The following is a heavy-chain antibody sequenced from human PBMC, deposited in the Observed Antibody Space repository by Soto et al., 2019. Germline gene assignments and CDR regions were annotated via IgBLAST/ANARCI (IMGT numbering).Heavy chain of an antibody. CDR1: GYSCTSYW. J-gene: IGHJ4*02. V-gene: IGHV5-51*01. D-gene: IGHD3-3*01. CDR2: IYPGDSDT. Sequence: GESLKSACKGAGYSCTSYWIGWVRQMPGKGLEWMGIIYPGDSDTRYSPSFQGKVTISAEKSISTAYLQWSSLKASDTAMYYCARRIRATYYDFWSGSDFDYWGQGTLVTVSS. CDR3: ARRIRATYYDFWSGSDFDY.